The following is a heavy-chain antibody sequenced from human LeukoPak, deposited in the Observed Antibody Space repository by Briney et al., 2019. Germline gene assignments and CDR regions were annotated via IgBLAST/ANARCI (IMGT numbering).Heavy chain of an antibody. V-gene: IGHV4-59*01. CDR2: IYYSGST. CDR1: GGSISTYY. D-gene: IGHD6-13*01. J-gene: IGHJ4*02. Sequence: SETLSLTCTVSGGSISTYYWSWIRQPPGKGLEWIGYIYYSGSTNYNPSLKSRVTISVDTSKNQFSLKLSSATAADTAVYYCARNAAHFDNWGQGTLITVSS. CDR3: ARNAAHFDN.